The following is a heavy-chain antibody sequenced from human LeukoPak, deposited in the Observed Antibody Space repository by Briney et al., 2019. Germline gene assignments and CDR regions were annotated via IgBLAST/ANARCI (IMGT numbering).Heavy chain of an antibody. V-gene: IGHV3-23*01. CDR1: GFSFRRYA. D-gene: IGHD6-13*01. Sequence: PGGSLRLSCAASGFSFRRYAMNWVRQAPGKGLEWVPAISGSGGSTYYADSVKGRFTISRDNSKNTLYLQMNSLRAEDTAVYYCAKTAAAGSYSFDFDYWAREPWSPSPQ. CDR2: ISGSGGST. CDR3: AKTAAAGSYSFDFDY. J-gene: IGHJ4*02.